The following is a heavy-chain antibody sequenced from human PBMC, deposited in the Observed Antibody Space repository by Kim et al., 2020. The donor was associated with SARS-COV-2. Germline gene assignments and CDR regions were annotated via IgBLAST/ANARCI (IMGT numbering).Heavy chain of an antibody. CDR3: ARLGSSSGFFVDY. J-gene: IGHJ4*02. D-gene: IGHD6-6*01. Sequence: NPALKSRVPLSVDTSKNQFALKRSSATAADTAVYYCARLGSSSGFFVDYWGQGTLVTVSS. V-gene: IGHV4-39*01.